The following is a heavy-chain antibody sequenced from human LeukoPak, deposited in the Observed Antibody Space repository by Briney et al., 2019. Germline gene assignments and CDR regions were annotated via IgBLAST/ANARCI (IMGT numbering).Heavy chain of an antibody. CDR3: AKEGLLWFGELLSYMDV. CDR1: GFTFSSYG. J-gene: IGHJ6*03. CDR2: ISYDGSNK. Sequence: GGSLRLSCAASGFTFSSYGMHWVRQAPGKGLEWVAVISYDGSNKYYADSVKGRFTISRDNSKNTLYLQMNSLRAEDTAVYYCAKEGLLWFGELLSYMDVWGKGTTVTVSS. V-gene: IGHV3-30*18. D-gene: IGHD3-10*01.